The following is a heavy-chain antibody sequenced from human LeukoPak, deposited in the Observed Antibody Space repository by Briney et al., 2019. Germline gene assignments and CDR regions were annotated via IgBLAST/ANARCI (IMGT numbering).Heavy chain of an antibody. D-gene: IGHD2-15*01. CDR1: GYSFSDYW. CDR3: ARIPCSGGSCFGYYYMDV. V-gene: IGHV5-51*01. Sequence: GESLKISCKGSGYSFSDYWIGWVRQMPGKGLEWMGIIYPGDSDTRYSPSFQGQVTISADKSISTAYLQWSSLKASDTAMYYCARIPCSGGSCFGYYYMDVWGKGTTVTVSS. CDR2: IYPGDSDT. J-gene: IGHJ6*03.